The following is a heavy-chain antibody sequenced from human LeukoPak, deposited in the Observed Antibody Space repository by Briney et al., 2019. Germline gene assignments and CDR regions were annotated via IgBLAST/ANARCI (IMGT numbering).Heavy chain of an antibody. Sequence: PGGSLRLSCAASGFTFSSYGMSWVRQAPGKGLEWVSAISGSGGSTYYADSVKGRFTISRDNSKNTLYLQMDSLRAEDTAVYYCAKDRGDYYDSSGFNFFDYWGQGTLVTVSS. CDR2: ISGSGGST. J-gene: IGHJ4*02. CDR1: GFTFSSYG. CDR3: AKDRGDYYDSSGFNFFDY. V-gene: IGHV3-23*01. D-gene: IGHD3-22*01.